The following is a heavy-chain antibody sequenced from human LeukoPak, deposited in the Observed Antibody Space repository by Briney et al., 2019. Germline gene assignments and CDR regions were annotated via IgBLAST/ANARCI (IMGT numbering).Heavy chain of an antibody. CDR1: GYTVTSYD. CDR2: MNPNSGNT. Sequence: GSGKVSCKASGYTVTSYDINWVRQATGQGLEWMGWMNPNSGNTGYAQKFQGRVTMTRNTSISTAYMELSSLRSEDTAVYYCARGTRGYSGYGDYWGQGTLVTVSS. J-gene: IGHJ4*02. D-gene: IGHD5-12*01. CDR3: ARGTRGYSGYGDY. V-gene: IGHV1-8*01.